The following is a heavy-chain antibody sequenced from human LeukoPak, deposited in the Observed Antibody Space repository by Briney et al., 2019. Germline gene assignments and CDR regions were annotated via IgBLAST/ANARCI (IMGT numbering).Heavy chain of an antibody. D-gene: IGHD3-9*01. CDR3: ARDARYFDWLLSRYFDY. V-gene: IGHV3-7*01. CDR1: GFTFSSYW. J-gene: IGHJ4*02. CDR2: IKQDGSEK. Sequence: GGSLRLSCAASGFTFSSYWTSWVRQAPGKGLEGVANIKQDGSEKYYVDSVKGRFTISRDNAKNSLYLQMNSLRAEDTAVYYCARDARYFDWLLSRYFDYWGQGTLVTVSS.